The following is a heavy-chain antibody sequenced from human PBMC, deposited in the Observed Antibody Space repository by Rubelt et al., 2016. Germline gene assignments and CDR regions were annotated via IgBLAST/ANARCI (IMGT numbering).Heavy chain of an antibody. CDR3: ARRRIGAAGTGMWDFDY. J-gene: IGHJ4*02. D-gene: IGHD6-13*01. CDR2: INHSGST. CDR1: GGSFSGYY. Sequence: QVQLQQWGAGLLKPSETLSLTCVVYGGSFSGYYWNWIRQPPGKGLEWIGEINHSGSTNYNPSLKSRVTISVDTSKNQFSRKLTSVTASDTAVYYCARRRIGAAGTGMWDFDYWGQGTLVTVSS. V-gene: IGHV4-34*01.